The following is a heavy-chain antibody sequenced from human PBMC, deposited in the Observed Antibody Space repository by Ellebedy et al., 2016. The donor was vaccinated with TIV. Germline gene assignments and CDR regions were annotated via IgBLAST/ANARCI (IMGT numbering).Heavy chain of an antibody. CDR2: VNAGAGNT. CDR1: GYTFNSYP. D-gene: IGHD4-23*01. Sequence: AASVKVSCKASGYTFNSYPIHWVRQAPGQSLEWMGWVNAGAGNTRYSQKFQGRVTFARDTSASTAYMGLSSLRSEDTAVYYCAKDINSGGNSHYSLDYWGQGTLVSVSS. V-gene: IGHV1-3*01. CDR3: AKDINSGGNSHYSLDY. J-gene: IGHJ4*02.